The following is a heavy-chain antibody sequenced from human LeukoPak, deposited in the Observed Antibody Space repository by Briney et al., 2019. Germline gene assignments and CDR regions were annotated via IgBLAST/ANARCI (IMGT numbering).Heavy chain of an antibody. CDR1: GFTVSSNF. CDR3: AKDTVFWSGYPDAFDI. D-gene: IGHD3-3*01. CDR2: ILTAGKT. Sequence: GGSLRLSCAASGFTVSSNFMSWVRQAPGKGLEWVSVILTAGKTYNADSVKGRFTISRDNSKNTLYLQMNSLRAEDTAVYYCAKDTVFWSGYPDAFDIWGQGTMVTVSS. J-gene: IGHJ3*02. V-gene: IGHV3-53*01.